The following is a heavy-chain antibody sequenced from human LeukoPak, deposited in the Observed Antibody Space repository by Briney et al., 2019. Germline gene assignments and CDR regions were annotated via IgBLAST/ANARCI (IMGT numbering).Heavy chain of an antibody. Sequence: GGSLRLSCAASGFTFSSYDIHWVRQATGKGLEWVSAIGTAGDTYYPGSVKGRFTISRENAKNSLYLQMNSLRAEDTAVYYCARDRKSNTIFGGGGYWGQGTLVTVSS. CDR1: GFTFSSYD. V-gene: IGHV3-13*01. J-gene: IGHJ4*02. D-gene: IGHD3-3*01. CDR2: IGTAGDT. CDR3: ARDRKSNTIFGGGGY.